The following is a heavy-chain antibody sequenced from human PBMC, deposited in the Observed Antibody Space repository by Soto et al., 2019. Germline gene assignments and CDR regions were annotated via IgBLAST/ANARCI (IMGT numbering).Heavy chain of an antibody. CDR2: INPSGGST. CDR3: ARVQDDSSGEYYYYYGMDV. V-gene: IGHV1-46*01. J-gene: IGHJ6*02. CDR1: GYTFTSYY. D-gene: IGHD3-22*01. Sequence: ASVKVSCKASGYTFTSYYMHWARQAPGQGLEWMGIINPSGGSTSYAQKFQGRVTMTRDTSTSTVYMELSSLRSEDTAVYYCARVQDDSSGEYYYYYGMDVWGQGTTVTVSS.